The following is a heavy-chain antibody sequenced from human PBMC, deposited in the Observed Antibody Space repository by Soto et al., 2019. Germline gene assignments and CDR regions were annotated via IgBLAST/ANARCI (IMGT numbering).Heavy chain of an antibody. CDR3: AKALTRQWLAYYYYGMDV. D-gene: IGHD6-19*01. Sequence: EVQLVESGGGLVQPGRSLRLSCAASGFTFDDYAMHWVRQAPGKGLEWVSGISWNSGSIGYADSVKGRFTISRDNAKNSLYLQMTSLRAEDTALYYCAKALTRQWLAYYYYGMDVWGQGTTVTVSS. CDR2: ISWNSGSI. V-gene: IGHV3-9*01. CDR1: GFTFDDYA. J-gene: IGHJ6*02.